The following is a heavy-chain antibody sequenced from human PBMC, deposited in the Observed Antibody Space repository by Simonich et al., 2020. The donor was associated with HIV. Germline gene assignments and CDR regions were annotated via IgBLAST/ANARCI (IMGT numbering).Heavy chain of an antibody. CDR3: ARVSYYGSGRYDRYYYMDV. V-gene: IGHV1-8*03. D-gene: IGHD3-10*01. CDR1: GYTFTSYA. Sequence: QVQLVQSGAEVKKPGASVKVSCKASGYTFTSYAMHWVRQATGQGLEWMGWMNPNSGNTGYAQKFQGRVTSTRNTSISTAYMELSSLRSEDTAVYYCARVSYYGSGRYDRYYYMDVWGKGTTVTVSS. CDR2: MNPNSGNT. J-gene: IGHJ6*03.